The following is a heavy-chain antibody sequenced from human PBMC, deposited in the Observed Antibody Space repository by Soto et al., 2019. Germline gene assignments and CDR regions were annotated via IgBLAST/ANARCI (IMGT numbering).Heavy chain of an antibody. J-gene: IGHJ4*02. CDR2: IYHSGST. CDR3: AREGVDTAMVSYFDY. V-gene: IGHV4-4*03. D-gene: IGHD5-18*01. CDR1: AGILRTRTW. Sequence: PENLSHPNTVSAGILRTRTWLRWLRQPQGKELEWIGEIYHSGSTNYNPSLKSRVTIPVDKSKNQFSLKLSSVTAADTAVYYCAREGVDTAMVSYFDYCGQVSLVT.